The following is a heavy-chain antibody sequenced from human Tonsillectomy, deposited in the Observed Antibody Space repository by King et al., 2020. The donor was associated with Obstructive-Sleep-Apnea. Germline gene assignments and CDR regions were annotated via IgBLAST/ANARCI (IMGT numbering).Heavy chain of an antibody. CDR3: ALWFGELYDPLTFDY. CDR1: GFTFSIYA. CDR2: ISSQGGNT. V-gene: IGHV3-64D*09. Sequence: VQLVESGGGLVQPGGSLRISCSASGFTFSIYAMHWVRQAPGKGLEYVSAISSQGGNTYYADSVKGRFTISRDNSKNTLYLQMSSLRSDATAIYYCALWFGELYDPLTFDYWGQGTLVTVSS. D-gene: IGHD3-10*01. J-gene: IGHJ4*02.